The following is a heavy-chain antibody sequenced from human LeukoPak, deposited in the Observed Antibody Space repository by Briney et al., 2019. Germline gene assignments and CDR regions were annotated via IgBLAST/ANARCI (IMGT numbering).Heavy chain of an antibody. J-gene: IGHJ4*02. CDR1: GFTFSSYG. V-gene: IGHV3-30*18. CDR2: ISYDGSNK. D-gene: IGHD6-25*01. Sequence: PGRSLRLSCAPSGFTFSSYGMHWVRQAPGKGLEWVAVISYDGSNKYYADSVKGRFTISRDNSKNTLYLQMNSLRAEDTAVYYCAKDPAAVAEYFDYWGQGTLVTVSS. CDR3: AKDPAAVAEYFDY.